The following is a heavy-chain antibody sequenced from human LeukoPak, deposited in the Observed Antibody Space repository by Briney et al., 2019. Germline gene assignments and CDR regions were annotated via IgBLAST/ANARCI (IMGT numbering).Heavy chain of an antibody. V-gene: IGHV4-30-2*01. Sequence: SQTLSLTCPVSGGSISSGGYYWSWIRQPPGKGLEWIGYIYHSGSTYYNPSLKSRVTISVDRSKNQFSLKLSSVTAADTAVYYCARAKGGSYYRANYFDYWGQGTLVTVSS. J-gene: IGHJ4*02. CDR2: IYHSGST. CDR1: GGSISSGGYY. D-gene: IGHD1-26*01. CDR3: ARAKGGSYYRANYFDY.